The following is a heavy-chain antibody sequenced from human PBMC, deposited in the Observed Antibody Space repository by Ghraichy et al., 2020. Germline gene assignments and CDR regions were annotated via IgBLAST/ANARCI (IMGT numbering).Heavy chain of an antibody. CDR1: GYTLTELS. J-gene: IGHJ5*02. Sequence: ASVKVSCKVSGYTLTELSIHWVRQAPGKGLEWMGGFDPEDGETIYAQKFQGRVTMTEDTSTDTSYMELSSLRSEDTAVYYCATGRGGFHYDSGVYFSKYNWFDPWGQGTLVTVSS. CDR3: ATGRGGFHYDSGVYFSKYNWFDP. V-gene: IGHV1-24*01. D-gene: IGHD3-22*01. CDR2: FDPEDGET.